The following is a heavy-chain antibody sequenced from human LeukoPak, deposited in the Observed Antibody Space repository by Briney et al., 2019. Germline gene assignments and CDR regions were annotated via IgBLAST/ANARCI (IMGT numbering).Heavy chain of an antibody. D-gene: IGHD1-20*01. V-gene: IGHV3-53*01. Sequence: GGSLRLSRAASGFTVSTNYMSWVRQVSGEGLEFVSLISTGGTTDYADSVKGRFTISSDNSKNTLYLQMNSLRAEDTAVYYCAKDANWNDVYFDYWGQGTLVTVSS. CDR3: AKDANWNDVYFDY. J-gene: IGHJ4*02. CDR1: GFTVSTNY. CDR2: ISTGGTT.